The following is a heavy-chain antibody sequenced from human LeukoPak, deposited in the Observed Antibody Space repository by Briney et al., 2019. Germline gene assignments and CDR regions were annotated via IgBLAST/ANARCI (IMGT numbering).Heavy chain of an antibody. CDR2: ISSSSSYI. CDR3: ASGPGIPVAGGFDY. V-gene: IGHV3-21*01. D-gene: IGHD6-19*01. Sequence: PGGSLRLSCAASGFTFSSYSMNWVRQAPGKRLEWVSSISSSSSYIYYADSVKGRFTISRDNAKNSLYLQMNSLRAEDTAVYYCASGPGIPVAGGFDYWGQGTLVTVSS. J-gene: IGHJ4*02. CDR1: GFTFSSYS.